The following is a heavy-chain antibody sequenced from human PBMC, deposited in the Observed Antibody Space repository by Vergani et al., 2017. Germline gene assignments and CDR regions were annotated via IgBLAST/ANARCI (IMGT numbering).Heavy chain of an antibody. V-gene: IGHV3-30*04. CDR1: GFTFSSYA. CDR3: ARGWDVVVPAAWAFDI. CDR2: ISYDGSNK. J-gene: IGHJ3*02. D-gene: IGHD2-2*01. Sequence: QVQLVESGGGVVQPGRSLRLSCAASGFTFSSYAMHWVRQAPGKGREWVAVISYDGSNKYYADSVKGRFTISRDNSKNTLYLQMNSLRAEDTAVYYCARGWDVVVPAAWAFDIWGQGTMVTVSS.